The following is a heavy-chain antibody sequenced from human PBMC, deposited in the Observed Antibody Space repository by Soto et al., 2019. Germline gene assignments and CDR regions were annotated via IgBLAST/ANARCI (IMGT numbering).Heavy chain of an antibody. Sequence: GGSLRLSCAASAFTFSSYWMSWVRQAPGKGLEWVANIKQDGSEKYYVDSVKGRFAISRDNAKNSLYLQMNSLRAEDTAVYYCARDLFEAARRGEYAFDIWGQGTMVTVSS. CDR1: AFTFSSYW. V-gene: IGHV3-7*03. D-gene: IGHD3-16*01. CDR2: IKQDGSEK. CDR3: ARDLFEAARRGEYAFDI. J-gene: IGHJ3*02.